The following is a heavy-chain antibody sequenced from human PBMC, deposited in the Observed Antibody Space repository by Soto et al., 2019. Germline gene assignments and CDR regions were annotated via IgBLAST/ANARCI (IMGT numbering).Heavy chain of an antibody. CDR3: ARGGITMAWNYYYYGMDV. CDR1: GASVSGQY. V-gene: IGHV4-34*01. CDR2: IIPTGST. J-gene: IGHJ6*02. D-gene: IGHD3-10*01. Sequence: SETLSLTCAVSGASVSGQYWSWIRQPPGKWLEWVGEIIPTGSTTYNPSLKSRLSFSLDTSKNHFSLNLSSVSVADTAVYYCARGGITMAWNYYYYGMDVWGQGXTVTVYS.